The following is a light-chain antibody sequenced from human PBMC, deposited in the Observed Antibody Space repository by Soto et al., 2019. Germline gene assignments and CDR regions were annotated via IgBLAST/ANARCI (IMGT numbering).Light chain of an antibody. Sequence: EIVLTQSPATLSLSPGERATLSCRASQSVSSYLAWYQQKPGQAPRLLIYDASNRATGIPARFSVSGSGTTFPLTFSSLEPEDFAVYYGQQRRNFTPSGQGTRLEIK. CDR3: QQRRNFTP. J-gene: IGKJ5*01. V-gene: IGKV3-11*01. CDR2: DAS. CDR1: QSVSSY.